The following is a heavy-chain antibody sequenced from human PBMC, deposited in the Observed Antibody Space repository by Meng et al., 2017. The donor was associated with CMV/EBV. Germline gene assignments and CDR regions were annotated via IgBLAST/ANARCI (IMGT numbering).Heavy chain of an antibody. J-gene: IGHJ4*02. V-gene: IGHV3-33*06. CDR3: AKELVMYYYDSSGWDY. CDR1: GFTFSSYG. CDR2: IWYDGSNK. D-gene: IGHD3-22*01. Sequence: GGSLRLSCAASGFTFSSYGMHWVRQAPGKGLEWVAVIWYDGSNKYYADSVKGRFTISRDNSKNTLYLQMNSLRAEDTAVYYCAKELVMYYYDSSGWDYWGQGTLVTVSS.